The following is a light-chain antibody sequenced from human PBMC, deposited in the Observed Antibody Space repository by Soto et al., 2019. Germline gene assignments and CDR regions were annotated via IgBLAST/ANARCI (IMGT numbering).Light chain of an antibody. CDR1: QSISSW. Sequence: DIQMTQCPSTLSASVGDRVTITCRASQSISSWLAWYQQKPGKAPKLLIYKASSLESAVPSRFSGSGSGTEFTLTIGSLQPDDFATYHCQQYNRYPLMFGQGTRVELK. V-gene: IGKV1-5*03. CDR2: KAS. J-gene: IGKJ1*01. CDR3: QQYNRYPLM.